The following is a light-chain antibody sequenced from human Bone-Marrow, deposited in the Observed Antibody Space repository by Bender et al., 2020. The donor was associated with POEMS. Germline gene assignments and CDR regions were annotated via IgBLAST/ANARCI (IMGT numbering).Light chain of an antibody. CDR3: LLHYGDVWV. J-gene: IGLJ3*02. CDR2: KTN. Sequence: QTVVTQEPSLTVSPGGTVTLTCSSSTGAVTSDSSPTWFQQKPGQVPTTLIYKTNNKHSWTPARFAGSLLGDKAALTLSGVQPDDEADYYCLLHYGDVWVFGGGTELTVL. CDR1: TGAVTSDSS. V-gene: IGLV7-43*01.